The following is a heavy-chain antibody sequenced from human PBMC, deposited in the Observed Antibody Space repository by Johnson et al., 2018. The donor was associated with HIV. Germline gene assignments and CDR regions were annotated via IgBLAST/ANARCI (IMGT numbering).Heavy chain of an antibody. CDR3: ARDLPAIAARPGGAFDI. CDR1: GFPFSTYS. CDR2: ISYDGSNK. V-gene: IGHV3-30-3*01. Sequence: QVQLVESGGGVVQPGRSLRLSCAASGFPFSTYSMHWVRQAPGKGLEWVTVISYDGSNKYYADSVKGRFTISRDNSKNTLYLQMNSLRAEDTAVYYCARDLPAIAARPGGAFDIWGQGTMVTVSS. D-gene: IGHD6-6*01. J-gene: IGHJ3*02.